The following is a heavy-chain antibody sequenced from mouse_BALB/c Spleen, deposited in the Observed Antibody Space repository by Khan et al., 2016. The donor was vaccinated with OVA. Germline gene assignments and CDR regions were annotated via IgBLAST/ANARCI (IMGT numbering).Heavy chain of an antibody. V-gene: IGHV5-9-4*01. Sequence: EVELVESGGGLVKPGGSLKLSCAASGFTFSSYAMSWVRQSPEKRLEWVAEISSGGSYTYYPDTVTGRFTISRDNAKNTLYLEMSSLRSEDTAMXYCARASYYYGSSPWFFYYWGQGTTLTVSS. D-gene: IGHD1-1*01. CDR3: ARASYYYGSSPWFFYY. CDR2: ISSGGSYT. J-gene: IGHJ2*01. CDR1: GFTFSSYA.